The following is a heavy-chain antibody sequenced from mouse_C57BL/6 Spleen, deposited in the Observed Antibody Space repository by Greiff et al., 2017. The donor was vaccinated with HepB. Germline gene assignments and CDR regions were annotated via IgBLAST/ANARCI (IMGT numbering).Heavy chain of an antibody. CDR3: ARSYYGRGYFDV. Sequence: VKLQESGPGLVQPSQSLSITCTVSGFSLTSYGVHWVRQSPGKGLEWLGVIWSGGSTDYYAAFISRLSISKDNSKSQVFFKMNSLQADDTAIYYCARSYYGRGYFDVWGTGTTVTVSS. D-gene: IGHD1-1*01. CDR2: IWSGGST. CDR1: GFSLTSYG. V-gene: IGHV2-2*01. J-gene: IGHJ1*03.